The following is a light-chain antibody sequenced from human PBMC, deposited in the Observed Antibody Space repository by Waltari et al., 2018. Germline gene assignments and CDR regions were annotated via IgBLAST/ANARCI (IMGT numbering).Light chain of an antibody. Sequence: QSALTQAASVSGSPGQSITISCTGTTRDVGAYDYVSWYQQHPGKAPKLIIYDVRNRPLGVSNRFSGSKSGITASLSISGLQAEDEAYYYCSSYTSSSTWVFGGGTKLTVL. CDR2: DVR. V-gene: IGLV2-14*03. CDR3: SSYTSSSTWV. J-gene: IGLJ3*02. CDR1: TRDVGAYDY.